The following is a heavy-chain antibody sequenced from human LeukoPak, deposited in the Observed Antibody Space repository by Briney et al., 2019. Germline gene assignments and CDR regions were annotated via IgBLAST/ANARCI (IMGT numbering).Heavy chain of an antibody. CDR3: ARGHSYGFSVWFDP. D-gene: IGHD5-18*01. V-gene: IGHV4-61*01. J-gene: IGHJ5*02. CDR2: IYYSGST. Sequence: SETLSLTCTVSGGSVSSGSYYWSWIRQPPWKGLEWIGYIYYSGSTNYNPSLKSRVTISVDTSKNQFSLKLSSVTAADTAVYYCARGHSYGFSVWFDPWGQGTLVTVSS. CDR1: GGSVSSGSYY.